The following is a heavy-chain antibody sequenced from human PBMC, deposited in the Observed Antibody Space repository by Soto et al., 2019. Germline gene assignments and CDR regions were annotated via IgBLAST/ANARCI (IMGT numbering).Heavy chain of an antibody. J-gene: IGHJ6*02. D-gene: IGHD3-3*01. Sequence: GGPLRLSCAASRFSFTNYAMSWVRQAPGKGLDWVSGISGSGDSRYYADSVKGRFTISRDNSKNTLYLQMNSLRVEDTAVYYCAKGTIFGVISSAMDVWGQGTTVTVSS. CDR3: AKGTIFGVISSAMDV. V-gene: IGHV3-23*01. CDR2: ISGSGDSR. CDR1: RFSFTNYA.